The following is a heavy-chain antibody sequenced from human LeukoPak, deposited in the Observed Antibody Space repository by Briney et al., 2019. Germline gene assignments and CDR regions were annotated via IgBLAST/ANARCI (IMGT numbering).Heavy chain of an antibody. CDR1: GFTFSSYG. V-gene: IGHV3-30*02. CDR2: IRYDGSNK. J-gene: IGHJ3*02. Sequence: GGSLRLSCAASGFTFSSYGMHWVRQAPGKGLEWVAFIRYDGSNKYYADSVKGRFTISRDNSKNTLYLQMNSLRAEDTAVYYCARTIAAAEAFDIWGQGTMVTVSS. D-gene: IGHD6-13*01. CDR3: ARTIAAAEAFDI.